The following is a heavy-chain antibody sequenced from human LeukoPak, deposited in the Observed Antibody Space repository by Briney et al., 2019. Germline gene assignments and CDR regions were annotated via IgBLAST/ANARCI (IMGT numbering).Heavy chain of an antibody. J-gene: IGHJ3*02. CDR2: IIPIFGTA. CDR3: ARREGGQLWLTDAFDI. CDR1: GYTFTGYY. D-gene: IGHD5-18*01. V-gene: IGHV1-69*06. Sequence: SVKVSCKASGYTFTGYYMHWVRQAPGQGLEWMGGIIPIFGTANYAQKFQGRVTITADKSTSTAYMELSSLRSEDTAVYYCARREGGQLWLTDAFDIWGQGTMVTVSS.